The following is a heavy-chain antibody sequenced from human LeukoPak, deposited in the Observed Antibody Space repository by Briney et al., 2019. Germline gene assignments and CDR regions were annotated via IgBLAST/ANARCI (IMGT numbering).Heavy chain of an antibody. V-gene: IGHV3-30*18. Sequence: GGSLRLSCAASGFTFSSYGMHWVRQAPGKGLEWVAVISYDGSNKYYADSVKGRFTISRDNSKNTPYLQMNSLRAEDTAVYYCAKLYCSGGSCYSAPDYWGQGTLVTVSS. D-gene: IGHD2-15*01. CDR3: AKLYCSGGSCYSAPDY. CDR2: ISYDGSNK. CDR1: GFTFSSYG. J-gene: IGHJ4*02.